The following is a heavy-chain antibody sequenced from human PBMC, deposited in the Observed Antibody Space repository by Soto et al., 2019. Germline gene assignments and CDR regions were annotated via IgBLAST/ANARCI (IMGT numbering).Heavy chain of an antibody. CDR2: IIPIFGTA. V-gene: IGHV1-69*06. CDR3: ARVGLPYYDSSGYFPRVWFDP. J-gene: IGHJ5*02. CDR1: GGTFRSYA. Sequence: PVKVSCKASGGTFRSYAISWVRQAPRQVLEWMGGIIPIFGTANYAQKLQGRVTITADKSTSTAYMELSSLRSEDTAVYYCARVGLPYYDSSGYFPRVWFDPWGQGTLVTVSS. D-gene: IGHD3-22*01.